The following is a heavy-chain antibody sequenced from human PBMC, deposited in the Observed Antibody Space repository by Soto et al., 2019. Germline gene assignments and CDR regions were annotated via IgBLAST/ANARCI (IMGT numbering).Heavy chain of an antibody. CDR3: ARELKEPGSYYYYGLDV. CDR1: GGTFSSYA. CDR2: IIPIFGTA. D-gene: IGHD3-10*01. Sequence: SVKVSCKASGGTFSSYAISWVRQAPGQGLEWVGGIIPIFGTANYAQKFQGRVTITADESTTTAYMELSSLISEDTAVYYCARELKEPGSYYYYGLDVWGQGTTVTVSS. V-gene: IGHV1-69*13. J-gene: IGHJ6*02.